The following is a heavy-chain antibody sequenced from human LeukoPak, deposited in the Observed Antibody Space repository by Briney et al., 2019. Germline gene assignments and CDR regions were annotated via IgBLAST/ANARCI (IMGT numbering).Heavy chain of an antibody. CDR1: GYTFTGYY. V-gene: IGHV1-2*04. J-gene: IGHJ6*02. CDR2: INPNSGGT. CDR3: ARDLDKEQWPPHWGYGMDV. D-gene: IGHD6-19*01. Sequence: VASVKVSCKASGYTFTGYYMHWVRQAPGQGLEWMGWINPNSGGTNYAQKFQGWVTMTRDTSISTAYMELSRLRSDDTAVYYCARDLDKEQWPPHWGYGMDVWGQGTTVTVSS.